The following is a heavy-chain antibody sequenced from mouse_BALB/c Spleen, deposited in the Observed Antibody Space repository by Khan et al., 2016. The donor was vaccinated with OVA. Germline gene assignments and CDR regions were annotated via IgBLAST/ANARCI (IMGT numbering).Heavy chain of an antibody. CDR2: ISYSGST. CDR3: DGRARIKY. V-gene: IGHV3-2*02. Sequence: EVKLLESGPGLVKPSQSLSLTCTVTGYSITRGYGWNWLRPSPGNQLEWMGYISYSGSTNYHPTLKSRISITRDTSKNQFFLQLNTVTTEDTATYYYDGRARIKYWGQGTTLTVSS. CDR1: GYSITRGYG. J-gene: IGHJ2*01. D-gene: IGHD3-1*01.